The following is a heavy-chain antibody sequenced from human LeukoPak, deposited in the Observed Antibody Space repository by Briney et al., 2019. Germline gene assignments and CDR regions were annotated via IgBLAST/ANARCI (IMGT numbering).Heavy chain of an antibody. CDR2: IWYDGSNK. Sequence: PGGSLRLSCAASGFTFSSYGMHWVRQAPGKGLEWVAVIWYDGSNKYYVDSVKGRFTISRDNAQNSLYLQMNSLRAEDTAIYYCATSTAAAGTDWGQGTLVTVSS. D-gene: IGHD6-13*01. CDR1: GFTFSSYG. J-gene: IGHJ4*02. V-gene: IGHV3-33*03. CDR3: ATSTAAAGTD.